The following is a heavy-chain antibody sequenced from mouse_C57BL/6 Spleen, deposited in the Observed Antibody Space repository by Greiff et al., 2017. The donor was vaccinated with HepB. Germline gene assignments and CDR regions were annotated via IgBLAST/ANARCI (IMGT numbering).Heavy chain of an antibody. J-gene: IGHJ4*01. CDR2: IDPETGGT. Sequence: QVQLQQSGAELVRPGASVTLSCKASGYTFTDYEMHWVKQTPVHGLEWIGAIDPETGGTAYNQKFKGKAILTADKSSSTAYMELRSLTSEDSAVYYCTRCGQLRLRRNAMDYWGQGTSVTVSS. CDR3: TRCGQLRLRRNAMDY. V-gene: IGHV1-15*01. CDR1: GYTFTDYE. D-gene: IGHD3-2*02.